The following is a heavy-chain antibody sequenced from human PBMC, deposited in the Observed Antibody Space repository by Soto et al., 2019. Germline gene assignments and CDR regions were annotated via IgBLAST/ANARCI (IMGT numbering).Heavy chain of an antibody. D-gene: IGHD3-22*01. CDR3: ARHFYDSSGYYPFDY. CDR1: GGTFSSYA. J-gene: IGHJ4*02. CDR2: IIPIFGTA. Sequence: SVMVSCKASGGTFSSYAISWVRQAPGQGLEWMGGIIPIFGTANYAQKFQGRVTITADESTSTAYMELSSLRSEDTAVYYCARHFYDSSGYYPFDYWGQGTLVTVSS. V-gene: IGHV1-69*13.